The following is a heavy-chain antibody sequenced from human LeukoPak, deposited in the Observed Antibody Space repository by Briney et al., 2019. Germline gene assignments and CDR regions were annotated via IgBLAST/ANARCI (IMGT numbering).Heavy chain of an antibody. D-gene: IGHD1-1*01. J-gene: IGHJ4*02. CDR2: IYYVGST. CDR3: ARDSFGLQVEY. V-gene: IGHV4-59*01. CDR1: GGSITSDY. Sequence: PSETLSLTCTISGGSITSDYWSWIRQPPGKGLEWIGYIYYVGSTNYNPSLKSRATISVDTSKNQFSLRLSSVTAADTAVYFCARDSFGLQVEYWGQGALVTVSS.